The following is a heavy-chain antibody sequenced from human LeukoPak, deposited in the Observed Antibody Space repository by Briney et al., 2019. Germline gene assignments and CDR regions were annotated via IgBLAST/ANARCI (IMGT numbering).Heavy chain of an antibody. Sequence: PGGGLRLSRAASGVSLSSNYMSGVRQAPGKGGEWVSVISNSGDKYNIESVKGRFIISRDNSKNTLYFQMNSLRAEDTAVYYCASGQARRCWFCHHWGQGTLVTVSS. CDR2: ISNSGDK. CDR1: GVSLSSNY. D-gene: IGHD6-6*01. V-gene: IGHV3-66*01. J-gene: IGHJ1*01. CDR3: ASGQARRCWFCHH.